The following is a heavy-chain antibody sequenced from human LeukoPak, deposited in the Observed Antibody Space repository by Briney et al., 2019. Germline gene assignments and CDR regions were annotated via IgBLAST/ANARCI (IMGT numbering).Heavy chain of an antibody. V-gene: IGHV3-13*01. D-gene: IGHD5-24*01. Sequence: GGSLRLSCAASGFILSNCAMHWVRQPAGKGLEWVSALGTAGDTFYPGSVKGRFTISRDNAKKSLFLQMSSLRAEDTAIYYCARQSTPHGNFDYWGQGTLVTVSS. CDR2: LGTAGDT. CDR1: GFILSNCA. J-gene: IGHJ4*02. CDR3: ARQSTPHGNFDY.